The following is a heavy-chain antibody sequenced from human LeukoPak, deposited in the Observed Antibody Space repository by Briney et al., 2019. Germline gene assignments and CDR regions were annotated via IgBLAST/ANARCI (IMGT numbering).Heavy chain of an antibody. CDR2: INHSGST. D-gene: IGHD1-1*01. CDR3: ARKPTGPRDY. J-gene: IGHJ4*02. CDR1: GGSFSGYY. V-gene: IGHV4-34*01. Sequence: SETLSLTCAVYGGSFSGYYWSWIRQPPGKGLEWIGEINHSGSTNYNPSLKSRVTISVDTSKNQFSLKLSSVTAADTAVYYCARKPTGPRDYWGQGTLVTVSS.